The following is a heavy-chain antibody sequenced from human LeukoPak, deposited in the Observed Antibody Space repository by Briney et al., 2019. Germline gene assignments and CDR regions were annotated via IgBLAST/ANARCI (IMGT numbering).Heavy chain of an antibody. CDR3: ARGRYDSSGYYLPPDY. D-gene: IGHD3-22*01. V-gene: IGHV4-34*01. CDR1: GGSFSGYY. J-gene: IGHJ4*02. CDR2: INHSGST. Sequence: SETLSLTCAVYGGSFSGYYWSWIRQPPGKGLEWIGEINHSGSTNYNPSLKSRVTISVDTSKNQFSLKLSSVTAADTAVYYCARGRYDSSGYYLPPDYWGQGTLVTVSS.